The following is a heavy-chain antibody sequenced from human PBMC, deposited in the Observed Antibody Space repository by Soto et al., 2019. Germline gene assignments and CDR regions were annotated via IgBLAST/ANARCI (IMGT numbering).Heavy chain of an antibody. V-gene: IGHV1-69*13. Sequence: ASVKVSCKASGGTFSSYAISWVRQAPGQGLEWMGGIIPIFGTANYAQKFQGRVTITADESTSTAYMELSSLKSEDTAVYYCARVRYDFWSGYSLDYYYGMDVWGQGTTVTVSS. J-gene: IGHJ6*02. CDR3: ARVRYDFWSGYSLDYYYGMDV. D-gene: IGHD3-3*01. CDR2: IIPIFGTA. CDR1: GGTFSSYA.